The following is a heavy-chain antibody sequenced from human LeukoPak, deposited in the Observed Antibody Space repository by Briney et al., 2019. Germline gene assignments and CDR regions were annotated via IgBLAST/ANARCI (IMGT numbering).Heavy chain of an antibody. D-gene: IGHD6-19*01. CDR1: GGSISSYY. CDR2: IYTSGST. V-gene: IGHV4-4*07. CDR3: ARLIYSSGWYSDY. Sequence: ETLSLTCTVSGGSISSYYWSWVRQPAGKGLEWIGRIYTSGSTSYNPSLKSRVTMSVDTSKNQFSLKLGSVTAADTAVYYCARLIYSSGWYSDYWDQGTLVTVSS. J-gene: IGHJ4*02.